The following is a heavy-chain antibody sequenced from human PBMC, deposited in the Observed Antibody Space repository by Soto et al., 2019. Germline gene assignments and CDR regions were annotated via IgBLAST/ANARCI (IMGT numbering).Heavy chain of an antibody. CDR1: GYPFTDYF. Sequence: ASVKVSCKTSGYPFTDYFIHWVRQAPGQGLEWMGIISLYHHSISYAQKFQGRLTVSADTSTTTVYMDLSSLTSEDSAVYWCARELYSCGGDCPYYMDYWGQGTQVTVSS. CDR3: ARELYSCGGDCPYYMDY. CDR2: ISLYHHSI. V-gene: IGHV1-46*01. D-gene: IGHD2-21*02. J-gene: IGHJ4*02.